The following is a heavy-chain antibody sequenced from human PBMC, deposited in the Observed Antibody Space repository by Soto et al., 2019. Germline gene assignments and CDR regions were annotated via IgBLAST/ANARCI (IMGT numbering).Heavy chain of an antibody. CDR3: VRTSLVVAAATREDY. Sequence: VQLVESGGGLVQPGESLRLSCAASGFTFSSYWMHWVHQAPGKGLVWVSRINSDGSSTSYAGSMKGRFTISRDNAKNTLYLQMNSLRAEGTAVYYCVRTSLVVAAATREDYWGQGTLVTVSS. CDR1: GFTFSSYW. CDR2: INSDGSST. V-gene: IGHV3-74*01. D-gene: IGHD2-15*01. J-gene: IGHJ4*02.